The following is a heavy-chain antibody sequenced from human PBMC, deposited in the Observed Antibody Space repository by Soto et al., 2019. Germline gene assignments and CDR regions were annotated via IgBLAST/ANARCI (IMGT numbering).Heavy chain of an antibody. D-gene: IGHD1-26*01. Sequence: EVQLVESGGGLVQPGRSLRLSCAASGFTFDDYAMHWVRQAPGKGLEWVSGISWNSGSIGYADSVKGRFTISRDNAKNSLYLQMNSLRAEDTALYYCAKDIGWVLGATFDYWGQGTLVTVSS. V-gene: IGHV3-9*01. CDR1: GFTFDDYA. J-gene: IGHJ4*02. CDR3: AKDIGWVLGATFDY. CDR2: ISWNSGSI.